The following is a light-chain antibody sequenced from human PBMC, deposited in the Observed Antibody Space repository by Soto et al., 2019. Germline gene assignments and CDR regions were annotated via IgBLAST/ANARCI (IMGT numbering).Light chain of an antibody. V-gene: IGKV3-20*01. CDR2: GAS. J-gene: IGKJ1*01. Sequence: ETVLTQSPGTLSLSPGERVTLSCRASQSVCSRCLAWYQQKPGQSPRLLIYGASSRATGIPDRFSGSGSGTTFTLPIGRQGPEDFAVYYCQHYGTTPWTFGQGTKVGIK. CDR1: QSVCSRC. CDR3: QHYGTTPWT.